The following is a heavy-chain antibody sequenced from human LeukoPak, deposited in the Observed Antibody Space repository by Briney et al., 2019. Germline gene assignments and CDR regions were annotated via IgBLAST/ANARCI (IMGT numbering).Heavy chain of an antibody. CDR2: ISSSGSTI. Sequence: GGSLRLSCAASVFTFSEYYMSCMRPAPGGGLEWVSYISSSGSTIYYADSVKGRFTISRDNAKNSLYLQMNSLRAEGTAVYYCARETRPYGYGSPNYYYYSMDVWGQGTTVTVSS. CDR1: VFTFSEYY. J-gene: IGHJ6*02. CDR3: ARETRPYGYGSPNYYYYSMDV. D-gene: IGHD5-18*01. V-gene: IGHV3-11*01.